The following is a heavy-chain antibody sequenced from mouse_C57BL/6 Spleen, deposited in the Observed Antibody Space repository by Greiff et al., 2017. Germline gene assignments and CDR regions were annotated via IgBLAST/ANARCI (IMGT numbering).Heavy chain of an antibody. D-gene: IGHD1-1*01. CDR3: ARDRGVLRYFDY. J-gene: IGHJ2*01. Sequence: EVHLVESGGGLVKPGGSLKLSCAASGFTFSSYAMSWVRQTPEKRLEWVATISDGGSYTYYPDNVKGRFTISRDNAKNNLYLQMSHLKSEDTAMYYCARDRGVLRYFDYWGQGTTLTVSS. CDR2: ISDGGSYT. CDR1: GFTFSSYA. V-gene: IGHV5-4*01.